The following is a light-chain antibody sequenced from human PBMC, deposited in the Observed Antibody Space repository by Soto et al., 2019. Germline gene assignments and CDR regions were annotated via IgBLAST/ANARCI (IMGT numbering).Light chain of an antibody. CDR2: ATS. J-gene: IGKJ5*01. V-gene: IGKV1-39*01. CDR3: QQYNNWPIT. Sequence: DIQMTQSPSSLSASVGDRVTITCRASQSISNFLSWYQQKPGKAPKHLIYATSSLQTGVPSRFSGSGSGTEFTLTISGLQSEDFAVYYCQQYNNWPITFGQGTRLEIK. CDR1: QSISNF.